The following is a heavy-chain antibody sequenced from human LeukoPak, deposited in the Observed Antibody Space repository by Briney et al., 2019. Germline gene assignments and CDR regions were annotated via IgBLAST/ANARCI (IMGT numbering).Heavy chain of an antibody. D-gene: IGHD1-26*01. V-gene: IGHV4-34*01. CDR2: INHSGST. J-gene: IGHJ6*03. Sequence: SETLSLTCAVYGGSFSGYYWSWIRQPPGKGLEWMGEINHSGSTNYNPSLKSRVTISVDTSKNQFSLKLSSVTAADTAVYYCAREVVGGGYYYYYMDVWGKGTTVTVSS. CDR1: GGSFSGYY. CDR3: AREVVGGGYYYYYMDV.